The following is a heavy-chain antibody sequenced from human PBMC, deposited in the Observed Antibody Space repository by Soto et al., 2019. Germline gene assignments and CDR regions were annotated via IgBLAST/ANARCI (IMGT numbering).Heavy chain of an antibody. V-gene: IGHV3-48*02. CDR2: ISRSSSTI. CDR3: ARGDYYDTSGPFSDAFDI. J-gene: IGHJ3*02. D-gene: IGHD3-22*01. Sequence: PGGSLRLSCVASGFTLSRYSMNWVRQAPGKGLEWVSYISRSSSTIYYADSVKGRFTISRDNAKNSLYLQMISLRDEDTGIYYCARGDYYDTSGPFSDAFDIWGQGTKVTVSS. CDR1: GFTLSRYS.